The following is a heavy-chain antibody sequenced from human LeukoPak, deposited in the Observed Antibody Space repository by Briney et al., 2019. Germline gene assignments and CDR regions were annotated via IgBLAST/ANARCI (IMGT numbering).Heavy chain of an antibody. Sequence: SVKVSCKASGGTFSSYAISWVRQAPGQGLEWMGGIIPIFGTANYAQKFQGRVTITADESTSTAYMELSSLRSEDTAVYYCARASRYYDILTGCYRSYYYYGMDVWGKGTTVTVSS. D-gene: IGHD3-9*01. CDR1: GGTFSSYA. CDR3: ARASRYYDILTGCYRSYYYYGMDV. CDR2: IIPIFGTA. J-gene: IGHJ6*04. V-gene: IGHV1-69*13.